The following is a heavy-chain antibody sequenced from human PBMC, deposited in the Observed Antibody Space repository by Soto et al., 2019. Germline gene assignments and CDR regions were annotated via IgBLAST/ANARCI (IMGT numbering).Heavy chain of an antibody. D-gene: IGHD3-3*01. V-gene: IGHV5-51*01. CDR1: GYSFTSYW. CDR3: ARLRAIFGVVMCGFDI. J-gene: IGHJ3*02. Sequence: PGESLKISCKGSGYSFTSYWIGWVRQMPGKGLEWMGIIYPGDSDTRYSPSFQGQVTISADKSISTAYLQWSSLKASDTAMYYCARLRAIFGVVMCGFDIWGQGTRVSVSS. CDR2: IYPGDSDT.